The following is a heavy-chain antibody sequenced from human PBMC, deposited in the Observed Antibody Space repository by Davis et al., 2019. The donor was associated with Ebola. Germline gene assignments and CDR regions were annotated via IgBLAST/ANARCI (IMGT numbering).Heavy chain of an antibody. Sequence: SETLSLTCTVSGGSISSYYWSWIRQPPGKGLEWIGEINHSGSTNYNPSLKSRVTISVDTSKNQFSLKLSSVTAADTAVYYCARARFLRYYYYYYGMDVWGQGTTVTVSS. D-gene: IGHD3-3*01. CDR2: INHSGST. V-gene: IGHV4-34*01. CDR1: GGSISSYY. CDR3: ARARFLRYYYYYYGMDV. J-gene: IGHJ6*02.